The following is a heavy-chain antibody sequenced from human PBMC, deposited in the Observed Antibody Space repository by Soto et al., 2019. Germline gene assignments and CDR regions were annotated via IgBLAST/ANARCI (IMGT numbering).Heavy chain of an antibody. Sequence: QVQLVQSGAEVKKPGSSVKVSCKASGGTFSSSAISWVRQAPGQGLEWMGGIIPIFGTANYAQKFQGRVTITADKSSSTAFMELSSLKSEDTAVYYCARDRLLRCCDIWGQGTMVTVSS. CDR2: IIPIFGTA. CDR3: ARDRLLRCCDI. V-gene: IGHV1-69*06. CDR1: GGTFSSSA. J-gene: IGHJ3*02. D-gene: IGHD4-17*01.